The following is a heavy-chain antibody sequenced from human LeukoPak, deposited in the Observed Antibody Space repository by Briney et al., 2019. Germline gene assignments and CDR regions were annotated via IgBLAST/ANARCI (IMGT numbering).Heavy chain of an antibody. CDR1: GYTFTSYY. V-gene: IGHV1-46*01. J-gene: IGHJ3*02. D-gene: IGHD3-10*01. Sequence: ASVKVSCKASGYTFTSYYMHWVRQAPGQGLEWMGIINPSGGSTSYAQKFQGRVTMTRDTSISTAYMELSRLRSDDTAVYYCARVDELMAFDIWGQGTMVTVSS. CDR2: INPSGGST. CDR3: ARVDELMAFDI.